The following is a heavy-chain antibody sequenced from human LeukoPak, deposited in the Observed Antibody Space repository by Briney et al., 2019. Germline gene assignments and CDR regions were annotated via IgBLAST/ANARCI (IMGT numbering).Heavy chain of an antibody. D-gene: IGHD3-3*01. Sequence: GASVKVSCKASGYTFTSYGISWVRQAPGQGLEWMGWISAYNGNTNYAQKLHGRVTMTTDTSTSTAYMQLRSLRSDDTAVYYCARYAPYYDFWSGLMDVWGQGTTVTVSS. CDR3: ARYAPYYDFWSGLMDV. V-gene: IGHV1-18*01. J-gene: IGHJ6*02. CDR1: GYTFTSYG. CDR2: ISAYNGNT.